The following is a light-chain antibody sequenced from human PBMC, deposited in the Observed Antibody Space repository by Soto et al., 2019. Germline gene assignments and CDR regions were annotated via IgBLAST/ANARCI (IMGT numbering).Light chain of an antibody. J-gene: IGLJ1*01. V-gene: IGLV1-44*01. CDR1: SSNIGSNT. CDR3: AAWDDSLNGYV. CDR2: TDN. Sequence: QSVLTQPPSASGTPGQRGTVSCSGSSSNIGSNTVNWYQQVPGTAPKLLIYTDNQRPSGVPDRFSGSKSGTSASLAISGLQSEDESDYYCAAWDDSLNGYVFGTGTKFTVL.